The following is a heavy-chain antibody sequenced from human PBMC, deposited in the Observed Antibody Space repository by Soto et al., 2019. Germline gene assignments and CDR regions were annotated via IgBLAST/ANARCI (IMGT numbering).Heavy chain of an antibody. CDR3: ARDNDRPQLGGNYYYILDV. D-gene: IGHD2-8*01. V-gene: IGHV1-69*12. CDR2: IMPVFRTP. Sequence: QVQLEQTWAEVKKPGSSVKVSCKASGGTFRTAAVSWVGQAPGQGLEWMGGIMPVFRTPDYAQKFHGRVTITADESTSTDYMELSGLRSDDTAVYYCARDNDRPQLGGNYYYILDVWGQGTTITVSS. CDR1: GGTFRTAA. J-gene: IGHJ6*02.